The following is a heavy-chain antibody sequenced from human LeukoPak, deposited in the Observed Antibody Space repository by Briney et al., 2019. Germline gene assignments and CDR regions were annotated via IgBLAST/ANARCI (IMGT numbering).Heavy chain of an antibody. CDR1: RFTLISYG. CDR2: ISYDGSNK. CDR3: AKDRRWAQYYFDY. V-gene: IGHV3-30*18. Sequence: PGWSLRVSCAASRFTLISYGIHGVRQAPGKGLEGVAVISYDGSNKYYADSVKGRFTISRDNSKNTLYLQMNSLRAEDTAVYFCAKDRRWAQYYFDYWGQGTLVTVSS. J-gene: IGHJ4*02. D-gene: IGHD1-26*01.